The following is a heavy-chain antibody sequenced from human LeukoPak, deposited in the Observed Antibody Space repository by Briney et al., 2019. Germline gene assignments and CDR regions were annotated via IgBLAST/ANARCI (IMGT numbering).Heavy chain of an antibody. Sequence: PSETLSLTCTVSGGSISSYYWSWIRQPPGKGLEWIGYIYYSGSTNYNPSLKSRVTISVDTSKNQFSLKLSSVTAADTAVYYCARGRGPIYWGQGTLVTVSS. CDR2: IYYSGST. CDR1: GGSISSYY. V-gene: IGHV4-59*12. CDR3: ARGRGPIY. J-gene: IGHJ4*02.